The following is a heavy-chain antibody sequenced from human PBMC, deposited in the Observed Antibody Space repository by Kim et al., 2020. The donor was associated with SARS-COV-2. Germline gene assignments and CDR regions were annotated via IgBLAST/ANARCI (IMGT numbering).Heavy chain of an antibody. CDR1: GYTFTKYT. Sequence: ASVKVSCKASGYTFTKYTMHWLRQAPGQRPEWMGWGIVANGDGKYSQKFRDRLTLSRDTSANTAYMELNNLTSEDTAVYYCARALGSSGWLMDWFDPWGQGTLVTVSS. CDR3: ARALGSSGWLMDWFDP. CDR2: GIVANGDG. J-gene: IGHJ5*02. D-gene: IGHD6-19*01. V-gene: IGHV1-3*01.